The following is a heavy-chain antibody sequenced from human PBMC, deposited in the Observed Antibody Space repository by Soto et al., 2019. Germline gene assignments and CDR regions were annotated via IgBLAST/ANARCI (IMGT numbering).Heavy chain of an antibody. CDR2: INPNSGGT. Sequence: SCKASGYTFIGYYIHWVRQAPGQGLEWMGWINPNSGGTNYAQRFQGWVTMTRDRSISTAYMELSRLKSDDTAVYYCARVGGGLASLGYYGMDVWGQGTTVTVSS. CDR3: ARVGGGLASLGYYGMDV. D-gene: IGHD3-10*01. J-gene: IGHJ6*02. CDR1: GYTFIGYY. V-gene: IGHV1-2*04.